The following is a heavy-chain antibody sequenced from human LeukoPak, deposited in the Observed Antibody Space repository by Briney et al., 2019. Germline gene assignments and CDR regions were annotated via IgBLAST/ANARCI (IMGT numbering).Heavy chain of an antibody. V-gene: IGHV3-23*01. CDR2: ISGSGDST. J-gene: IGHJ4*02. D-gene: IGHD2-15*01. CDR3: AKDPGVVVAAGILDY. CDR1: GFTFSSYA. Sequence: GGSLRLSCVASGFTFSSYAMSWVRQAPGKGLEWVSTISGSGDSTYYADSVKGRFTISRDNSKNTLYLQMNSLRAEDTAVYYCAKDPGVVVAAGILDYWGQGTLVTVSS.